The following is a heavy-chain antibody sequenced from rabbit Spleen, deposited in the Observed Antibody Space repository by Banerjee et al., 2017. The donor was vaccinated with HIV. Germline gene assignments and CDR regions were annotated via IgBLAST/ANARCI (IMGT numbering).Heavy chain of an antibody. J-gene: IGHJ4*01. CDR1: GFSFDSNHY. Sequence: QSLEESGGDLVKPEGSLTLTCTASGFSFDSNHYMCWVRQAPGKGLEWIGCMYTATGTTWYASWVDGRFSISKTSSTTVTLQLNSLTAADTATYFCARGSATMTMVITGYYLSLWGPGTLVTVS. CDR2: MYTATGTT. CDR3: ARGSATMTMVITGYYLSL. V-gene: IGHV1S40*01. D-gene: IGHD2-1*01.